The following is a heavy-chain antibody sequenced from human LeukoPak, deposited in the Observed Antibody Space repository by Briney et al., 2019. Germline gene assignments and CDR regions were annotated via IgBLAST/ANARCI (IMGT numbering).Heavy chain of an antibody. CDR2: IYYSGST. J-gene: IGHJ4*02. D-gene: IGHD5-24*01. Sequence: NTSETLSLTCIVSGGSISSSSYNWGWIRQPPGKGLEWIGSIYYSGSTYYNPSLKSRVTISVDTSKNQFSLKLSSVTAADTAVYYCARHSLAGRDGYNSLPDYWGQGTLVTVSS. CDR1: GGSISSSSYN. CDR3: ARHSLAGRDGYNSLPDY. V-gene: IGHV4-39*01.